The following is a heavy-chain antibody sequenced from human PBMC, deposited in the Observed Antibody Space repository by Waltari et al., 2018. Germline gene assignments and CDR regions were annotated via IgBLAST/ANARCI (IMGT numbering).Heavy chain of an antibody. CDR3: ASTTVTREHYFDY. CDR2: IYHSGST. Sequence: QVQLQESGPGLVKPSETLSLTCAVSGYSISSGYSWGWLRQPPGKGLEWIGSIYHSGSTYYNPSLKSRVTISVDTSKNQFSLKLSSVTAADTAVYYCASTTVTREHYFDYWGQGTLVTVSS. J-gene: IGHJ4*02. V-gene: IGHV4-38-2*01. CDR1: GYSISSGYS. D-gene: IGHD4-17*01.